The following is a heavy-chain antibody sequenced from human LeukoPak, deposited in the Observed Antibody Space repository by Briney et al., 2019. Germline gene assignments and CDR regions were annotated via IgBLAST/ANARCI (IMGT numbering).Heavy chain of an antibody. CDR2: IYPGDSDT. J-gene: IGHJ3*02. V-gene: IGHV5-51*03. Sequence: GESLKISCKGSGYSFTSYCIGWVRQMPGKRLEWMGIIYPGDSDTRYSPSFQGQVTISADKSISTAYLQWSSLKASDTAMYYCARCYSGSTMGHDAFDIWGQGTMVTVSS. D-gene: IGHD1-26*01. CDR1: GYSFTSYC. CDR3: ARCYSGSTMGHDAFDI.